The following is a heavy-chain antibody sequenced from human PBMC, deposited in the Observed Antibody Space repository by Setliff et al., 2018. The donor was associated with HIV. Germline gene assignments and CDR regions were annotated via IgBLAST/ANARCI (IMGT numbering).Heavy chain of an antibody. D-gene: IGHD2-15*01. Sequence: SVKVSCKAFGGNFSTYGISWVRQAPGQGLEWMGGIIPLFNTSNYAQKLQGRVTITADESTSTAYMELSSLRSEDSAVYYCARGAPGRSCSGGSCSYFDYWGQGTLVTVSS. J-gene: IGHJ4*02. CDR2: IIPLFNTS. CDR3: ARGAPGRSCSGGSCSYFDY. V-gene: IGHV1-69*13. CDR1: GGNFSTYG.